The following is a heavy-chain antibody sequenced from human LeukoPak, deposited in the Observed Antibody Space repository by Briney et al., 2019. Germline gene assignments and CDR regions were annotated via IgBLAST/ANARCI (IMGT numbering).Heavy chain of an antibody. CDR2: INPNSGGT. CDR3: ARDIVVVPAATDSSSRSRGYYYGMDV. CDR1: GYTFTGYY. Sequence: ASVKVSCKASGYTFTGYYMHWVRQAPGQGLEWMGWINPNSGGTNYAQKFQGRVTMTRDTSISTAYMELSRLRSDDTAVYYCARDIVVVPAATDSSSRSRGYYYGMDVWGQGTTVTVSS. J-gene: IGHJ6*02. V-gene: IGHV1-2*02. D-gene: IGHD2-2*01.